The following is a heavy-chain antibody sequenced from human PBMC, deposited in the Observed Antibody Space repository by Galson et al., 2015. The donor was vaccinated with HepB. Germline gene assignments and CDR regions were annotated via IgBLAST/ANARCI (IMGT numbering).Heavy chain of an antibody. J-gene: IGHJ6*02. CDR1: GFTFSTYW. Sequence: SLRLSCAASGFTFSTYWMSWVRQAPGQGLEWVANINEDGGEKYYVDSLKGRFTISRDNAKNSLYLQMNSLRAEDTAVYYCARSGRGDVWGQGTTVTVSS. CDR3: ARSGRGDV. CDR2: INEDGGEK. D-gene: IGHD6-25*01. V-gene: IGHV3-7*01.